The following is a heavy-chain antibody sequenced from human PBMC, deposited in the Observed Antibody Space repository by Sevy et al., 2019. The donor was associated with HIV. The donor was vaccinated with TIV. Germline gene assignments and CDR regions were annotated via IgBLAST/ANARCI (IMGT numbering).Heavy chain of an antibody. CDR3: AKEDYGGNLPNYFAS. Sequence: GGSLRLSCAASGFTFSDHGMHWVRQAPGKGLDWVAAISYDGNNRYYADSVKGRFTISRDNSKNTLYLQMDSVRPEDTAWYYCAKEDYGGNLPNYFASWGQGTRVTVSS. J-gene: IGHJ4*02. CDR2: ISYDGNNR. CDR1: GFTFSDHG. V-gene: IGHV3-30*18. D-gene: IGHD4-17*01.